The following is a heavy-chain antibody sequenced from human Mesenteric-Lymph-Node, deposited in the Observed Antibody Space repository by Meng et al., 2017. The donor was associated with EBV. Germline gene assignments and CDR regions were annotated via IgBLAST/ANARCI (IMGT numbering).Heavy chain of an antibody. CDR3: ARGLWFGELIDRVTFDY. CDR1: EYTVTSYA. CDR2: INTNTGNP. Sequence: QWKLVQSGSELKKPGASVKVSCKTSEYTVTSYAINWVRQAPGQGLEWMGWINTNTGNPTYAQGFTGRFVFSLDTSVSTAYLQISSLKAEDTAIYYCARGLWFGELIDRVTFDYWGQGTLVTVSS. D-gene: IGHD3-10*01. V-gene: IGHV7-4-1*02. J-gene: IGHJ4*02.